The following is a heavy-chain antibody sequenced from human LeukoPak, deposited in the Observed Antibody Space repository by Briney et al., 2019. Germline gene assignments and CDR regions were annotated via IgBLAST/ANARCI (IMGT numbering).Heavy chain of an antibody. J-gene: IGHJ5*02. CDR1: GYTFTGYY. CDR2: INPNSGGT. CDR3: ARTPSGHFDWLSDGWFDP. V-gene: IGHV1-2*06. D-gene: IGHD3-9*01. Sequence: DSVKVSCKASGYTFTGYYMHWVRQAPGQGLEWMGRINPNSGGTNYAQKFQGRVTMTRDTSISTAYMELSRLRSDDTAVYCCARTPSGHFDWLSDGWFDPWGQGTLLTVSS.